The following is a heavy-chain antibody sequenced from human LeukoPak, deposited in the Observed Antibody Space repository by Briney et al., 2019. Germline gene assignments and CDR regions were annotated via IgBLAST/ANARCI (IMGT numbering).Heavy chain of an antibody. Sequence: GGSLRLSCAASGFTFSSYAMSWVRQAPGKGLEWVSAISGSGGSTYYADSVKGRFTISRDNSKNTLYLQMNSLRAEDTAVYYCARARRDGYNQRWFDPWGQGTLVTVSS. J-gene: IGHJ5*02. CDR1: GFTFSSYA. V-gene: IGHV3-23*01. D-gene: IGHD5-24*01. CDR2: ISGSGGST. CDR3: ARARRDGYNQRWFDP.